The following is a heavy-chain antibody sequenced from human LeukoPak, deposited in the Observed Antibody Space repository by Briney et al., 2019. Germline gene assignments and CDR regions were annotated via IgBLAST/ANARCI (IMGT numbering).Heavy chain of an antibody. V-gene: IGHV1-2*02. D-gene: IGHD2-2*02. J-gene: IGHJ4*02. CDR3: ARGSYCSSTSCYINFDY. CDR2: INPNSGGT. Sequence: GASVKVSCKASGYTVTSYGISWVRQAPGQGLEWMGWINPNSGGTNYAQKFQGRVTMTRDTSISTAYMELSRLRSDDTAVYYCARGSYCSSTSCYINFDYWGQGTLVTVSS. CDR1: GYTVTSYG.